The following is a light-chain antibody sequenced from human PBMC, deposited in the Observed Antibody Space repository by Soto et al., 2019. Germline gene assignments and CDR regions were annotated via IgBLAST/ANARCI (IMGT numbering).Light chain of an antibody. Sequence: EIVLTQSPATPSLSPGERATLSCRASQSVSSYLAWYQQKPGQAPRLLIYDASNRATGIPARFSGSGSGTDFTLTISSLEPEDFAVYYCQQRSNWLTFGGGTKVEIE. J-gene: IGKJ4*01. V-gene: IGKV3-11*01. CDR1: QSVSSY. CDR3: QQRSNWLT. CDR2: DAS.